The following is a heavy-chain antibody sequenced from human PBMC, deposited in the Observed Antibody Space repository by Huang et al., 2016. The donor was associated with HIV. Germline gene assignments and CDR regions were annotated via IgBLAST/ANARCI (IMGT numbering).Heavy chain of an antibody. V-gene: IGHV3-30-3*01. CDR2: ISYDGNDK. CDR1: GFTLSDYA. Sequence: QVQLVESGGGVVQPGRSLRLSCAASGFTLSDYALHWVRQAPGKGLELLALISYDGNDKFYADSVRGRFTISRDNFNNTLYLQMNSLRHDDTALYYCARFGKRLPMLRGEDVIGDIWGQGTMVIVSS. D-gene: IGHD3-10*01. CDR3: ARFGKRLPMLRGEDVIGDI. J-gene: IGHJ3*02.